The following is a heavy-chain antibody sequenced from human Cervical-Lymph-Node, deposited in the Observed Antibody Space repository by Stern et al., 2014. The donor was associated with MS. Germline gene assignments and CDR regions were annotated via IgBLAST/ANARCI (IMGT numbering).Heavy chain of an antibody. CDR1: GYTFTNYG. Sequence: VQLVESGSEVKKPGASVKVSCQASGYTFTNYGITWVRQAPGRGLEWMGWISAYNGDTNYAQNLQGRVTMTTDTSMTTAYMELRSLRSDDTAVYYCARTYVRAFDYWGQGSLVTVSS. J-gene: IGHJ4*02. D-gene: IGHD3-16*01. CDR3: ARTYVRAFDY. V-gene: IGHV1-18*01. CDR2: ISAYNGDT.